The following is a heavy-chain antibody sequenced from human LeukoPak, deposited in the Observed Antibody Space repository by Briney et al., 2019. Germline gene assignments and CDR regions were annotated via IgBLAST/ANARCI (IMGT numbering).Heavy chain of an antibody. D-gene: IGHD4/OR15-4a*01. V-gene: IGHV4-34*01. CDR3: ARGLGADPPFDY. CDR2: INHSGST. Sequence: SETLSLTCAVSGGSFSGYYWSWIRQPPGKGLEWIGEINHSGSTNYNPSLKSRVTISVDTSENQFSLKLSSVTAADTAVYYCARGLGADPPFDYWGQGTLVTVSS. CDR1: GGSFSGYY. J-gene: IGHJ4*02.